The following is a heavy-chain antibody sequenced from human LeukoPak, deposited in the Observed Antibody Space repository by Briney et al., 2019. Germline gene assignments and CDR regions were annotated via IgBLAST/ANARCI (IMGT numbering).Heavy chain of an antibody. V-gene: IGHV3-30*04. J-gene: IGHJ4*02. CDR3: ARGSVGTPPPFDY. CDR1: RFTFNSYA. D-gene: IGHD2-15*01. CDR2: ISDDGSNK. Sequence: PGGSLRLSCTASRFTFNSYAMHWVRQAPGKGLDWVALISDDGSNKYYADSVKGRFTISRDSSTLYLQMNSLRTEDTAMYYCARGSVGTPPPFDYWGQGTLVTVSS.